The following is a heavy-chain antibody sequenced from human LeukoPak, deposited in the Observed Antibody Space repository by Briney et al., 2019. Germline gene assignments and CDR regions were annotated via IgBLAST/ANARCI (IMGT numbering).Heavy chain of an antibody. CDR1: GFTFSSYE. CDR3: ARVRKDIQSMVRGQNYYYYYMDV. V-gene: IGHV3-48*03. CDR2: ISSSGSTI. Sequence: GGSLRLSCAASGFTFSSYEMNCVRQAPGKGLEWVSYISSSGSTIYYADSVKGRFTISRDNAKNSLYLQMNSLGAEDTAVYYCARVRKDIQSMVRGQNYYYYYMDVWGKGTTVTISS. J-gene: IGHJ6*03. D-gene: IGHD3-10*01.